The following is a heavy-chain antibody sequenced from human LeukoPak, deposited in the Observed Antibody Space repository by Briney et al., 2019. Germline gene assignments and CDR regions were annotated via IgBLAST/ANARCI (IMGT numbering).Heavy chain of an antibody. CDR3: ARGYGSGTPFDY. V-gene: IGHV3-23*01. CDR1: GFTFSSYD. D-gene: IGHD3-10*01. Sequence: GGSLRLSCAASGFTFSSYDLTWVRQAPGKELEWVSGISGSGSRTYYADSVKGRFTISRDNSKNTLYLQMDSLSPEDTAIYYCARGYGSGTPFDYWGQGTLVTVSS. CDR2: ISGSGSRT. J-gene: IGHJ4*02.